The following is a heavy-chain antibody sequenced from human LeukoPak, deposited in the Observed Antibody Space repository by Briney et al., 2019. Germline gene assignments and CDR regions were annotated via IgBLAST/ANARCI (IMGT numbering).Heavy chain of an antibody. CDR3: ARDLFGAAGRYYYYYMDV. Sequence: GGSLRLSCTASGFTFGDYAMSWVRQAPGKGLEWVANIKQDGSEKYYVDSVKGRFTISRDNAKNSLYLQMNSLRAEDTAVYYCARDLFGAAGRYYYYYMDVWGQGTLVTVSS. CDR2: IKQDGSEK. CDR1: GFTFGDYA. D-gene: IGHD3-3*01. V-gene: IGHV3-7*01. J-gene: IGHJ6*03.